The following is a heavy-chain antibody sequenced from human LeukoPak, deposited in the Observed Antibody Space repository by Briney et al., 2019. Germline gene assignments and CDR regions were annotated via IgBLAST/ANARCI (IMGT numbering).Heavy chain of an antibody. D-gene: IGHD4-17*01. J-gene: IGHJ4*02. CDR1: GYTFTDYY. Sequence: ASVKVSCKASGYTFTDYYIHCVRQAPGQGLEWMGWSNPSSGGTNYAQKFQGRVTMTRDTSISTAYMEVSSLRSDDAAVYYCARTVTTRNGYWGQGTLVTVSS. CDR3: ARTVTTRNGY. V-gene: IGHV1-2*02. CDR2: SNPSSGGT.